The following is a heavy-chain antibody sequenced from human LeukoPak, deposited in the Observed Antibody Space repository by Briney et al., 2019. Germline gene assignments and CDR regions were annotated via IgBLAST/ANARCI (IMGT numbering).Heavy chain of an antibody. J-gene: IGHJ6*03. CDR2: INTNTGNP. Sequence: ASVKVSCKASGYTFTGYIMHWVRQAPGQGLEWMGWINTNTGNPTYAQGFTGRFVFSLDTSVSTAYLQISSLKAEDTAVYYCAREYYDFWSGYYTPNYYYYYMDVWGKGTTVTVSS. V-gene: IGHV7-4-1*02. CDR1: GYTFTGYI. D-gene: IGHD3-3*01. CDR3: AREYYDFWSGYYTPNYYYYYMDV.